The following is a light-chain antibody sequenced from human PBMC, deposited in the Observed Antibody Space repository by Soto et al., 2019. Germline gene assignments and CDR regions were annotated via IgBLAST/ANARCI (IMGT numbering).Light chain of an antibody. CDR3: FSYTGNYNVV. J-gene: IGLJ2*01. V-gene: IGLV2-11*01. CDR1: SNDIGGYNF. CDR2: DVF. Sequence: QSALTQPRSVSGSPGQSVTISCTGTSNDIGGYNFVSWYQQHPGKAPKLMIYDVFKRPSGVPNRFSGSKSGNTASLTISGLQAEDEADYYCFSYTGNYNVVFAGGTKLTVL.